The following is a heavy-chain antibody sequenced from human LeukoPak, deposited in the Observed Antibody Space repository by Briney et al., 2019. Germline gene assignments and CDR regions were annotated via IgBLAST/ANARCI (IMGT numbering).Heavy chain of an antibody. D-gene: IGHD6-13*01. Sequence: GGSLRLSCAASGFTFSSYSLDWVRQAPGKGLEWVSYISSSSGTIYYADSVKGRFTISRDNAKNSLYLQMNSLRDEDTAVYYCARDPAAGGIHYYYGMDVWGQGTTVTVSS. V-gene: IGHV3-48*02. J-gene: IGHJ6*02. CDR1: GFTFSSYS. CDR3: ARDPAAGGIHYYYGMDV. CDR2: ISSSSGTI.